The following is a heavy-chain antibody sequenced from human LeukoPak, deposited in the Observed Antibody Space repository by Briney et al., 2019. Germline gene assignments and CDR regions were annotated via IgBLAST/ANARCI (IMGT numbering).Heavy chain of an antibody. Sequence: GESLEISFQGPGYSFTSYWIGWVRPMPGKGLEWMGIIYPNDSDTRGSPSFQGQVTISADKSISTTYLQWSSLKASDTAMYYSAKQPTSMVRGIIITDYYFDYWGQGTLVTVSS. CDR2: IYPNDSDT. V-gene: IGHV5-51*01. CDR3: AKQPTSMVRGIIITDYYFDY. D-gene: IGHD3-10*01. CDR1: GYSFTSYW. J-gene: IGHJ4*02.